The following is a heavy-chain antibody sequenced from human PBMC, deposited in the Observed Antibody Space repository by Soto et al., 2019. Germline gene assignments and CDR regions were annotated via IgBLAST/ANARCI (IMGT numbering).Heavy chain of an antibody. V-gene: IGHV3-21*01. D-gene: IGHD6-13*01. CDR2: ISSSSSYI. Sequence: GGSLRLSCAASGFTFSSYSMNWVRQAPGKGLEWVSSISSSSSYIYYADSVKCRFTISRDNAKNSLYLQMNSLRAEDTAVYYCARDSDSSSWQDYYGMDVWGQGTTVTVSS. J-gene: IGHJ6*02. CDR3: ARDSDSSSWQDYYGMDV. CDR1: GFTFSSYS.